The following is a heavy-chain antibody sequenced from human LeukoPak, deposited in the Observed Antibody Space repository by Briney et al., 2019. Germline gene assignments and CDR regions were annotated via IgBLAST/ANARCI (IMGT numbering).Heavy chain of an antibody. CDR3: AKDIATGNRLYYFDY. CDR2: ISWDSSSI. V-gene: IGHV3-9*01. Sequence: GRSLSFSCAASGFTFDDYDMDWVRPAPGKGLEWVSDISWDSSSIGYADSVKGRFTINRDNTKTSLYLQMNSLRAEDTALYYCAKDIATGNRLYYFDYWGQGTLVTVSS. CDR1: GFTFDDYD. D-gene: IGHD1-14*01. J-gene: IGHJ4*02.